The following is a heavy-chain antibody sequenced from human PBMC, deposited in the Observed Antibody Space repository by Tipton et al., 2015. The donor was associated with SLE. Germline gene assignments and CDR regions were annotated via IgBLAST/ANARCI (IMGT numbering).Heavy chain of an antibody. CDR1: GGSISRYY. CDR3: ARDVEGSVWYFDL. V-gene: IGHV4-59*12. CDR2: ISRSGST. Sequence: LRLSCTVSGGSISRYYWSWIRQPPGKGLEWIGTISRSGSTYYNPSLKSRVTISVDTSKNQFSLKLSSVTAADTAVYYCARDVEGSVWYFDLWGRGTLVTVSS. J-gene: IGHJ2*01.